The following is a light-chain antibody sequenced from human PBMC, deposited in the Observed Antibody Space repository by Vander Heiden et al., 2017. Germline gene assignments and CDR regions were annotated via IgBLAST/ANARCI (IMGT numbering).Light chain of an antibody. Sequence: SVLTQPPSVSAALGQKVTISCSGSSSNIGSNYVSWYQQLPGTAPKLFIFEDNQRPSGIPDRFSASKSGTSATLGITGVQTGDEADYYCGTWDSSLRVVVFGGGTKLTVL. CDR1: SSNIGSNY. CDR2: EDN. V-gene: IGLV1-51*02. CDR3: GTWDSSLRVVV. J-gene: IGLJ2*01.